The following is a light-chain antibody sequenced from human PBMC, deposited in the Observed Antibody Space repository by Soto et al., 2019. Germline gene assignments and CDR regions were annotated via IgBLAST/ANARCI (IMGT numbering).Light chain of an antibody. V-gene: IGLV1-44*01. CDR3: AAWDDSLNGYV. Sequence: SVLTQPPSASGTPGQRVTISCSGSSSNIGTNTVNWYQHLPRTAPKLLIFSYNQRPSGVPDRFSGSKSGAPASLAISGLQPEDEADYYCAAWDDSLNGYVFGTGTKVTVL. CDR2: SYN. J-gene: IGLJ1*01. CDR1: SSNIGTNT.